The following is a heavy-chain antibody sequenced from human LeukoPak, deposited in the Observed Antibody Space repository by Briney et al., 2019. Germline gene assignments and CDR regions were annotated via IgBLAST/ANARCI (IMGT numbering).Heavy chain of an antibody. CDR2: ISYDGSNK. V-gene: IGHV3-30-3*01. CDR1: GFTFSSYA. CDR3: ARDGFPFDP. D-gene: IGHD2-2*03. J-gene: IGHJ5*02. Sequence: GGSLRLSCAASGFTFSSYAMHWVRQAPGKGLEWVAVISYDGSNKYYADSVKGRFTISRDNSKNTLYLQMNSLRAEDTAVYYCARDGFPFDPWGQGTLVTVSS.